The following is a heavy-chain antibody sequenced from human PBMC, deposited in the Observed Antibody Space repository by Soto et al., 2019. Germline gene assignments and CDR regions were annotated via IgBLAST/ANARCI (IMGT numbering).Heavy chain of an antibody. CDR2: ISGSGGST. CDR3: AKSSGWTNWFDP. J-gene: IGHJ5*02. V-gene: IGHV3-23*01. Sequence: GSLRLSCAASGFTFSSYAMSWVRQAPGKGLEWVSAISGSGGSTYYADSVKGRFTISRDNSKNTLYLQMNSLRAEDTAVYYCAKSSGWTNWFDPWGQGTLVTVSS. CDR1: GFTFSSYA. D-gene: IGHD6-19*01.